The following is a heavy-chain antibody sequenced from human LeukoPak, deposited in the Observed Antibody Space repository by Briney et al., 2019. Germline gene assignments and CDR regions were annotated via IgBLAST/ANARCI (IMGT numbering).Heavy chain of an antibody. D-gene: IGHD2-2*01. J-gene: IGHJ4*02. CDR2: ILVGSGNT. Sequence: ASVKVSCKASGFTFTSTAVQWVRQARGQRLEWIGWILVGSGNTNYAQMFQERVTLTWDVSTSTAYMVLSSLRSEDTAIYYCASHPPYTSSSAWWGQGTLVTVSS. CDR3: ASHPPYTSSSAW. V-gene: IGHV1-58*01. CDR1: GFTFTSTA.